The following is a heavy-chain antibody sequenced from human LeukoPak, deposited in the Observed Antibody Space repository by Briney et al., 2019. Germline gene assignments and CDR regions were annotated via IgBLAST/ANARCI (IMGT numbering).Heavy chain of an antibody. D-gene: IGHD3-16*01. J-gene: IGHJ4*02. CDR2: ISGSGGST. Sequence: PGGSLRLSCAASGFTFSSYAMSWVRQAPGKGLEWVSAISGSGGSTYYADSVKGRFTISRDNSKNTLYLQMSSLRAEDTAVYYCAKRKRAADTAYYFDYWGQGTLVTVSS. CDR3: AKRKRAADTAYYFDY. CDR1: GFTFSSYA. V-gene: IGHV3-23*01.